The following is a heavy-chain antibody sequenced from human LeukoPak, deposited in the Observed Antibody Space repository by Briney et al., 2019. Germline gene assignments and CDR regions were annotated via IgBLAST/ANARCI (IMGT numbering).Heavy chain of an antibody. CDR2: IYYSGST. D-gene: IGHD3-10*01. CDR3: ASKKMYYSAFDI. CDR1: GGSFSGYY. Sequence: SETLSLTCAVYGGSFSGYYWSWIRQPPGKGLEWIGNIYYSGSTYYNPSLKSRVTISVDTSKNQFSLKLSSVTAADTAVYYCASKKMYYSAFDIWGQGTMVTVSS. J-gene: IGHJ3*02. V-gene: IGHV4-34*01.